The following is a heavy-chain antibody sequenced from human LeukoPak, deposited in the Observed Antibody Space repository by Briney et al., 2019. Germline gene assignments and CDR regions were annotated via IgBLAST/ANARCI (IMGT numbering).Heavy chain of an antibody. CDR3: ARATDPPHYCSSTSCFRYYGMDV. J-gene: IGHJ6*02. CDR1: GFTFSSYA. CDR2: ISYDGSNK. V-gene: IGHV3-30*04. D-gene: IGHD2-2*01. Sequence: GGSLRLSCAASGFTFSSYAMHWVRQAPGKGLEWVAVISYDGSNKYYADSVKGRFTISRDNSKNTLYLQMNSLRAEDTAVYYCARATDPPHYCSSTSCFRYYGMDVWGQGTTVTVSS.